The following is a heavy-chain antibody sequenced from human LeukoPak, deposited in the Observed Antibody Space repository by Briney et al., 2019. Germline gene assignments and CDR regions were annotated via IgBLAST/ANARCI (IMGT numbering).Heavy chain of an antibody. CDR1: GFTFSSYS. Sequence: GGSLRLSCAASGFTFSSYSMNWVRQAPGKGLEWVSYISSSSSTIYYADSVKGRFTTSRDNAKNSLYLQMNSLRAEDTAIYYCATYRQVLLPFESWGQGTLVTVSS. V-gene: IGHV3-48*01. J-gene: IGHJ4*02. D-gene: IGHD2-8*02. CDR2: ISSSSSTI. CDR3: ATYRQVLLPFES.